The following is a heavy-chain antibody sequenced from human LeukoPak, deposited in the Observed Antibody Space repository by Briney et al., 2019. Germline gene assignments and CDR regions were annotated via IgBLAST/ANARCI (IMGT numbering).Heavy chain of an antibody. D-gene: IGHD2-15*01. J-gene: IGHJ4*02. CDR1: GYTFTSYY. CDR3: ASGYCSGGSCGTYFDY. Sequence: ASVKVSCKASGYTFTSYYMHWVRQAPGQGLEWMGIINPSGGSTSYAQKFQGRVTMTRDTSTSTVYMELSSLRSEDTAAYYCASGYCSGGSCGTYFDYWGQGTLVTVSS. CDR2: INPSGGST. V-gene: IGHV1-46*01.